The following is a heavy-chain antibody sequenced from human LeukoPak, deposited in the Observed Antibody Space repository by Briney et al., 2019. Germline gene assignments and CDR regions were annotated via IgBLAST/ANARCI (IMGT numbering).Heavy chain of an antibody. CDR3: ARQYTFDI. V-gene: IGHV4-34*01. CDR2: VNHTGGI. Sequence: PSETLSLACAVYGGSLSGYSWSWIRQSPGKGLEWIGEVNHTGGIAYNPSLKSRVSISRDTSKNQVSLRLTSVTAADTAVYYCARQYTFDIWGRGTMVSVSS. D-gene: IGHD2/OR15-2a*01. CDR1: GGSLSGYS. J-gene: IGHJ3*02.